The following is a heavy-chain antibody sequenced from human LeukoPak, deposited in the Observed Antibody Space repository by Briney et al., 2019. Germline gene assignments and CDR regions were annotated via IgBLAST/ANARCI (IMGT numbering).Heavy chain of an antibody. CDR2: IWNDGSNK. J-gene: IGHJ4*02. D-gene: IGHD1-26*01. CDR1: GFIFSVYG. Sequence: PGRSLRLSCAASGFIFSVYGMHWVRQSPGKGLEWVAVIWNDGSNKYYADSVKGRFTISRDNSKNTLFLRMSSLRAEDTAVYYCARASGSYDYWGQGTLVTVSS. CDR3: ARASGSYDY. V-gene: IGHV3-33*01.